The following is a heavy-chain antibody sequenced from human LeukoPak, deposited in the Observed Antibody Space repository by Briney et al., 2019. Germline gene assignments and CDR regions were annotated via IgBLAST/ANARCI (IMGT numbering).Heavy chain of an antibody. Sequence: GASVTVSCKTSGYTFTNYYLHWVRQAPGQGREGMGIINPSGGSTTYAQKFQARLTMTGDTSTSTVYMELSSLRSEDTAVYYCARSSAYYNEADIWGQGTMVTVSS. V-gene: IGHV1-46*01. J-gene: IGHJ3*02. D-gene: IGHD3-9*01. CDR2: INPSGGST. CDR1: GYTFTNYY. CDR3: ARSSAYYNEADI.